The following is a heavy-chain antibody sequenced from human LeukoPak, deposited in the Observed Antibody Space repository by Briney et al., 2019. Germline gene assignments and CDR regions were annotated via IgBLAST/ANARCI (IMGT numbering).Heavy chain of an antibody. D-gene: IGHD6-19*01. V-gene: IGHV3-21*01. CDR3: AREPVAGRTPPVDY. Sequence: GGSLRLSCAASAFTFSNYSMNWVRQAPGKGLEWVSSISSSSTYIYYADSVKGRFTISRDNAKNSLYLQMNSLRAEDTAVYYCAREPVAGRTPPVDYWGQGTLVTVSS. CDR2: ISSSSTYI. J-gene: IGHJ4*02. CDR1: AFTFSNYS.